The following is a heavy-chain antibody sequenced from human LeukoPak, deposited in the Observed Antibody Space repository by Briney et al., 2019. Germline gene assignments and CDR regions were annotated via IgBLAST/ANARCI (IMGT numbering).Heavy chain of an antibody. Sequence: GGSLRLSCAASGFTFSSYWTSWVRQAPGKGLEWVANIKQDGSEKYYVDSVKGRFTISRDNAKNSLYLQMNSLRAEDTAVYYCARDSPDYDILTGYRDAPTDYWGQGTLVTVSS. CDR1: GFTFSSYW. D-gene: IGHD3-9*01. CDR2: IKQDGSEK. J-gene: IGHJ4*02. CDR3: ARDSPDYDILTGYRDAPTDY. V-gene: IGHV3-7*01.